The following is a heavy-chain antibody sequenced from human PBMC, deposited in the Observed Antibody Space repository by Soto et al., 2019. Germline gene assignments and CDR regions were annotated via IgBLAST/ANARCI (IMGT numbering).Heavy chain of an antibody. CDR3: VPCGGFAL. D-gene: IGHD2-21*01. J-gene: IGHJ4*02. CDR2: IGSKGETYAT. Sequence: PGGALRLSCAASGFTFGASALQWVRQASGKGLEWLGRIGSKGETYATTYAASVKGRFTISRDDSKKTAYLQMNSLRAEDTAVYYCVPCGGFALWGRGTLVIGSS. CDR1: GFTFGASA. V-gene: IGHV3-73*01.